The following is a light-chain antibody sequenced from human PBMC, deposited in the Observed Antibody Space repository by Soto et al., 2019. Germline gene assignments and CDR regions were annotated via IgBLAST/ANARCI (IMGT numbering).Light chain of an antibody. CDR2: EVS. V-gene: IGLV2-14*01. J-gene: IGLJ3*02. Sequence: QSALTQPASVSGSPGQSVTISCTGTTSDVGGYISVSWYQQHPGKAPKLMIYEVSNRPSGVSNRFSGSKSGDTASLTISGLQAEDEADYYCSSYTGSNNWVFGGGTKVTVL. CDR1: TSDVGGYIS. CDR3: SSYTGSNNWV.